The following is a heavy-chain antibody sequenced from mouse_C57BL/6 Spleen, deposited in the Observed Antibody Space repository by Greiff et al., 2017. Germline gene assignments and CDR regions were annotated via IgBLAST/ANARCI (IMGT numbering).Heavy chain of an antibody. CDR3: ARLGNYFDY. D-gene: IGHD4-1*01. Sequence: ELKLQESGGGLVKPGGSLKLSCAASGFTFSDYGMHWVRQAPEKGLEWVAYISRGSSTIYYADPVKGPFTISRDNAKNTLFLQMTSLRSEDTAMYYCARLGNYFDYWGQGTTLTVSS. V-gene: IGHV5-17*01. CDR1: GFTFSDYG. J-gene: IGHJ2*01. CDR2: ISRGSSTI.